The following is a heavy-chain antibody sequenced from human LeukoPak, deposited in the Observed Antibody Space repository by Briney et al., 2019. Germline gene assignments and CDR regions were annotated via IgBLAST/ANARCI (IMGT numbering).Heavy chain of an antibody. CDR2: ISSSSSYI. Sequence: GGSLRLSCAASGFTFSSYSMNWVRQAPGKGLEWVSSISSSSSYIYYADSVKGRFTISRDNAKNSLYLQMNSLRAEDTAVYYCATLRGYSGYATDYWGQGTLVTVSS. V-gene: IGHV3-21*01. CDR3: ATLRGYSGYATDY. D-gene: IGHD5-12*01. CDR1: GFTFSSYS. J-gene: IGHJ4*02.